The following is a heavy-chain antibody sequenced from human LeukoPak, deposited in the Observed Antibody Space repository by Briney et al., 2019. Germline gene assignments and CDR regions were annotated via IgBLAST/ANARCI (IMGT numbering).Heavy chain of an antibody. D-gene: IGHD5-12*01. Sequence: GASVKVSCKASGYTFTGYYMHWVRQAPGQGLEWMGWVNPNSGGTNYAQKFQGRVTMTRDTSISTAYMELSRLRSDDTAVYYCARVSIWLGYSGYGNGEEYYFDYWGQGTLVTVSS. CDR3: ARVSIWLGYSGYGNGEEYYFDY. V-gene: IGHV1-2*02. CDR2: VNPNSGGT. J-gene: IGHJ4*02. CDR1: GYTFTGYY.